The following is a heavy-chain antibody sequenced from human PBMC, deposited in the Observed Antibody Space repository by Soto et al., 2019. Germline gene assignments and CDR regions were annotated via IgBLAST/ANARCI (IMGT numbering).Heavy chain of an antibody. CDR3: ARASDSSGYHDDAFDI. J-gene: IGHJ3*02. Sequence: GGALRLSCAASGFTFSSYWMHWVRQAPGKGLVWVSRINSDGSSTSYADSVKGRFTISRDNAKNTLYLQMNSLRAEDTAVYYCARASDSSGYHDDAFDIWGQGTMVTVSS. D-gene: IGHD3-22*01. V-gene: IGHV3-74*01. CDR1: GFTFSSYW. CDR2: INSDGSST.